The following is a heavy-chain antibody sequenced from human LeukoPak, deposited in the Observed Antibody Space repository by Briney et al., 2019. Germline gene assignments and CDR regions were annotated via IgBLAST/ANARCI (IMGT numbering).Heavy chain of an antibody. CDR3: ARSYSGTYLKAFDI. Sequence: GESLKISCKGSGYNFTNYCIGWVRQMPGKGLECMGIIYLDDSDTRNSPSFQGQVTISADKSISTAYLQWSNLKASDTAMYYCARSYSGTYLKAFDIWGQGTMVTVSS. J-gene: IGHJ3*02. D-gene: IGHD1-26*01. CDR1: GYNFTNYC. V-gene: IGHV5-51*01. CDR2: IYLDDSDT.